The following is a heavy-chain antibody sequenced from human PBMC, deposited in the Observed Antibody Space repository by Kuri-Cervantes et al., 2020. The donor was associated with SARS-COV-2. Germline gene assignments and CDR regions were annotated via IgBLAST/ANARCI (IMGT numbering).Heavy chain of an antibody. CDR3: ARDLLKYYDSSGYGD. V-gene: IGHV3-11*01. D-gene: IGHD3-22*01. J-gene: IGHJ4*02. Sequence: GESLKISCAASGFTFSDYYMSWSRQAPGKGLEWVSYISSSGSTIYYADSVKGRFTISRDNAKNSLYLQMNSLRADDTAVYYCARDLLKYYDSSGYGDWGQGTLVTVST. CDR1: GFTFSDYY. CDR2: ISSSGSTI.